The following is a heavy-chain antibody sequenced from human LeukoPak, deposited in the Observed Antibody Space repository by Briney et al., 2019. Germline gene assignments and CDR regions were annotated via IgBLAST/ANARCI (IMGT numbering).Heavy chain of an antibody. CDR2: IYYSGST. CDR1: GGSISNYY. CDR3: ARDGPGSGWYPY. J-gene: IGHJ4*02. V-gene: IGHV4-59*01. Sequence: SETLSLTCTVSGGSISNYYWSWIRQPPGKGLEWIGYIYYSGSTNYNPSLKSRVTISVDTSKNQFSLNLSSVTAADTAVYYCARDGPGSGWYPYWGQGTLVTVSS. D-gene: IGHD6-19*01.